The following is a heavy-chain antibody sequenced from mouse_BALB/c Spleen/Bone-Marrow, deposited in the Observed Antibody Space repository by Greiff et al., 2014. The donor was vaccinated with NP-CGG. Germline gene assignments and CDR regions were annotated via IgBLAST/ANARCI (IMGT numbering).Heavy chain of an antibody. J-gene: IGHJ4*01. V-gene: IGHV14-4*02. CDR1: GFNIKDFY. Sequence: EVQLQQSGAELVRSGASVKLSCTGSGFNIKDFYMHWVKQRPEQGLEWIGWIDPENGDTEYAPKFQGKATLTADISSNTAYLQLNSLTSEDTAVYYCNSDTRAMDYWGQGTSVTVSS. CDR3: NSDTRAMDY. CDR2: IDPENGDT.